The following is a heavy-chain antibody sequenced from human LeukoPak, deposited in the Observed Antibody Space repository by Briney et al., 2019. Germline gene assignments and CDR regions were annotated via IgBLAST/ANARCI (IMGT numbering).Heavy chain of an antibody. CDR2: VFRLQTVRT. D-gene: IGHD2-8*01. Sequence: SETLSLTCSVSGGSMFSYYWNWIRQSPGKGLEWIATVFRLQTVRTFNNPSLGSRVTMSLDPSHNQFSLNLTSVTAADTALYFCARVLHAPYLIDSWGQGTLVTVSS. CDR1: GGSMFSYY. CDR3: ARVLHAPYLIDS. V-gene: IGHV4-59*04. J-gene: IGHJ4*02.